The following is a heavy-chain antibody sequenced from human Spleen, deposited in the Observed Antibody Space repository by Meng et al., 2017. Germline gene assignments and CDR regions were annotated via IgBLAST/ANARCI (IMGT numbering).Heavy chain of an antibody. Sequence: PLQQPGPGRARPSQTLALPCSVSGGAVSRGSDYLSWIRQPPGKGLEWIGYIYYSGSTNDNPSLKTRVTISVDTSKNQFSLKLSSVTAADTAVYYCARNDFWSGYFDYWGQGTLVTVSS. V-gene: IGHV4-61*01. J-gene: IGHJ4*02. CDR3: ARNDFWSGYFDY. D-gene: IGHD3-3*01. CDR1: GGAVSRGSDY. CDR2: IYYSGST.